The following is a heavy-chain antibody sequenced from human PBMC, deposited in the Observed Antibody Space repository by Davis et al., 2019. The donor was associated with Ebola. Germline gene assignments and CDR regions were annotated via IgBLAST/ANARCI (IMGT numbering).Heavy chain of an antibody. J-gene: IGHJ4*02. Sequence: GGSLRLSCAASGFTFSNYGMHWVRQAPGKGLEWVAVIWYDGSHKYYADSVKGRFTISRGNSKNTLYLQMNSLRADDTAVHYCAGQPYGSDRYPWDWGQGTLVTVSS. CDR2: IWYDGSHK. CDR1: GFTFSNYG. CDR3: AGQPYGSDRYPWD. D-gene: IGHD3-10*01. V-gene: IGHV3-33*01.